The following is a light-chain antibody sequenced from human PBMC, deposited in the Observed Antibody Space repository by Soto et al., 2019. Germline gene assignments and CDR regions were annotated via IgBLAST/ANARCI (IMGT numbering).Light chain of an antibody. CDR2: EVS. CDR1: SSDVGGYNY. V-gene: IGLV2-14*01. CDR3: SSYTTSSTYV. J-gene: IGLJ1*01. Sequence: QSVLTQPASVSGAPGQSSTVSCTGTSSDVGGYNYVSWYQQHPGKAPNLMIYEVSNRPSGVSNRFSGSKSGNTASLTISGLQAEDESDYYCSSYTTSSTYVFGTGTKV.